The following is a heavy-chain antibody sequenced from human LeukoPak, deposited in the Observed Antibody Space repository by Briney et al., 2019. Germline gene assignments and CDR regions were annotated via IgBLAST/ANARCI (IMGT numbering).Heavy chain of an antibody. D-gene: IGHD3-10*02. J-gene: IGHJ6*04. CDR3: AELGITMIGGV. CDR2: ISSSGSTI. CDR1: GFTFSSYE. Sequence: GGSLRLSCAASGFTFSSYEMNWVRQAPGKGLEWVSYISSSGSTIYYADSVKGRFTISRDNAKNSLYLQMNSLRAEDTAVYYCAELGITMIGGVWGKGTTVIISS. V-gene: IGHV3-48*03.